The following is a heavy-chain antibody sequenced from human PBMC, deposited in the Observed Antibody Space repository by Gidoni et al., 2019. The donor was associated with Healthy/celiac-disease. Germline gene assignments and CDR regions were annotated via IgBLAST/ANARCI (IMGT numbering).Heavy chain of an antibody. D-gene: IGHD2-2*01. CDR3: ARDRGYCSSTSCSRYYYMDV. Sequence: EVQLVESGGGLVQPGGSLRLSCAASGFTFSSYRMSWVRQAPGKGLEWVANIKQDGSEKYYVDSVKGRFTISRDNAKNSLYLQMNSLRAEDTAVYYCARDRGYCSSTSCSRYYYMDVWGKGTTVTVSS. V-gene: IGHV3-7*01. CDR2: IKQDGSEK. CDR1: GFTFSSYR. J-gene: IGHJ6*03.